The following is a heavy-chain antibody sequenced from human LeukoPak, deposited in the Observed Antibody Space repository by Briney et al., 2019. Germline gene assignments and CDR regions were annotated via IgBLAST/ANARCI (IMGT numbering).Heavy chain of an antibody. CDR2: INHSGST. D-gene: IGHD2-15*01. CDR3: ARGYCSGGSCYSWGYYYYYMDV. Sequence: SETLPLTCAVYGGSFSGYYWSWIRQPPGKGLEWIGEINHSGSTNYNPSLKSRVTISVDTSKNQFSLKLSSVTAANTAVYYCARGYCSGGSCYSWGYYYYYMDVWGKGTTVTVSS. J-gene: IGHJ6*03. V-gene: IGHV4-34*01. CDR1: GGSFSGYY.